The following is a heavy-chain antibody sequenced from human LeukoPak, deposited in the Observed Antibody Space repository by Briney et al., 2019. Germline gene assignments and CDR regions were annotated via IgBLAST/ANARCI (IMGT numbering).Heavy chain of an antibody. V-gene: IGHV3-74*01. CDR2: IKSDGSST. CDR3: AKGSVYDILTGRSWFDY. CDR1: GFTFNSYW. Sequence: GGSLRLSCAASGFTFNSYWMHWVRQGPGKGLVWVSRIKSDGSSTSYADSVKGRFTISRDNAKNTLYLQMNSLRAEDTAVYYCAKGSVYDILTGRSWFDYWGQGTLVTVSS. J-gene: IGHJ4*02. D-gene: IGHD3-9*01.